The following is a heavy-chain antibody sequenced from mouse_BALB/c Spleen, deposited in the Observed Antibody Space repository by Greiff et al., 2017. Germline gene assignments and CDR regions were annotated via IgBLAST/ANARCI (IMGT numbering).Heavy chain of an antibody. V-gene: IGHV1-55*01. J-gene: IGHJ2*01. CDR1: GYNFTSYW. CDR3: ARSGDEDFDY. D-gene: IGHD3-2*02. Sequence: QVQLQQPGAELVKPGTSVKLSCKASGYNFTSYWINWVKLRPGQGLAWIGDIYPGSGSTNYNEKFKSKATLTVDTSSSTAYMQLSSLASEDSALYYCARSGDEDFDYWGQGTTLTVSS. CDR2: IYPGSGST.